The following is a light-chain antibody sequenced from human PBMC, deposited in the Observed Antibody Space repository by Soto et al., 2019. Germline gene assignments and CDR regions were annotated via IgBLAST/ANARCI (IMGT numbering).Light chain of an antibody. J-gene: IGKJ5*01. CDR3: QQYSTYPIT. CDR2: KAS. Sequence: DIQMTQSPSTLSASVGDRVTITCRASQSVTTWLAWYQQKPGKAPKLLFYKASNLESGLPSRFTGSGSGTEFTLTISSLQSDDFATYYCQQYSTYPITFGQGTRLEIK. CDR1: QSVTTW. V-gene: IGKV1-5*03.